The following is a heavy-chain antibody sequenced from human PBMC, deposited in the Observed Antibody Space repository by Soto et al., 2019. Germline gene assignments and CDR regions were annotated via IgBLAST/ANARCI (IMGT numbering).Heavy chain of an antibody. CDR3: ARQSGYGGYVERGFDY. CDR2: IYYSGST. CDR1: GGSISSSSYY. Sequence: SETLSLTCTVSGGSISSSSYYWGWIRQPPGKGLEWIGSIYYSGSTYYNPSLKSRVTLSVDTSKNQFSLKLSSVTAADTAVYYCARQSGYGGYVERGFDYWGQGTLVTVSS. D-gene: IGHD5-12*01. V-gene: IGHV4-39*01. J-gene: IGHJ4*02.